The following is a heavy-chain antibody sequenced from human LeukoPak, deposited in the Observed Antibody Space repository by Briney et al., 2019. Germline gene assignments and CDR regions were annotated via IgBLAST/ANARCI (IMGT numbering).Heavy chain of an antibody. J-gene: IGHJ4*02. CDR2: INHSGDTI. CDR1: GFTFSTYE. Sequence: PGGSLRLSCAASGFTFSTYEMNWVRQAPGKGLEWVSYINHSGDTISYTDSVKGRFTISRDNAKNSLYLQMNSLRAEDTAVYYCAKVVTYYYDSSGYYCDYWGQGTLVTVSS. V-gene: IGHV3-48*03. D-gene: IGHD3-22*01. CDR3: AKVVTYYYDSSGYYCDY.